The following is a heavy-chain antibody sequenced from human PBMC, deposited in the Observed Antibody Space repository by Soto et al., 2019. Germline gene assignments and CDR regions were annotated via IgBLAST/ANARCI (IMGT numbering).Heavy chain of an antibody. J-gene: IGHJ6*02. CDR1: GGSISSSNW. CDR2: IYHSGST. Sequence: PSETLPLTCAVSGGSISSSNWRSWVRQPPRKGLEWIGEIYHSGSTNYNPSLKSRVTISVDKSKNQFSLKLSSVTAADTAVYYCAREWFGEPAGYYYGMDVWGQGTTVT. V-gene: IGHV4-4*02. CDR3: AREWFGEPAGYYYGMDV. D-gene: IGHD3-10*01.